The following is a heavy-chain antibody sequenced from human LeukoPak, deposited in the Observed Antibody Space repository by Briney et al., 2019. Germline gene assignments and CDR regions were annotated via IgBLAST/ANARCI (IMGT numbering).Heavy chain of an antibody. J-gene: IGHJ6*02. V-gene: IGHV3-23*01. CDR1: GFPFSSYA. CDR3: ARDLSGPTLNYYAIDV. CDR2: TGGNGGGT. D-gene: IGHD4-17*01. Sequence: GGSLRLSCRASGFPFSSYAMTWVRQTPGKGLEWVSSTGGNGGGTSLADSVKGRFSISSDNSKNTLYLQMNSLRAEDTATYYCARDLSGPTLNYYAIDVCGQGTTVTVSS.